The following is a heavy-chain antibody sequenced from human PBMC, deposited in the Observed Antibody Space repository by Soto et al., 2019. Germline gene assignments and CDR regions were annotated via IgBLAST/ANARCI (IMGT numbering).Heavy chain of an antibody. Sequence: LSLTCTVSGGSISSYYWSWIRQPPGKGLEWIGYIYYSGSTNYNPSLKSRVTISVDTSKNQFSLKLSSVTAADTAVYYCARAPWAYCGGDCSPSWFDPWGQGTLVTVSS. CDR1: GGSISSYY. CDR3: ARAPWAYCGGDCSPSWFDP. CDR2: IYYSGST. J-gene: IGHJ5*02. D-gene: IGHD2-21*02. V-gene: IGHV4-59*01.